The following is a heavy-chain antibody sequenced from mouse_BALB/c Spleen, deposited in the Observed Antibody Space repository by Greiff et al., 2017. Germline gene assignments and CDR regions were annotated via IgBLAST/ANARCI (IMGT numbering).Heavy chain of an antibody. J-gene: IGHJ3*01. Sequence: VQLQQSGPGLVQPSQSLSITCTVSGLSFTSYGVHWVRQSPGKGLEWLGVIWSGGSTDYNAAFISRLSISKDNSKSQVFFKMNSLQANDTAIYYCARTGFAYWGQGTLVTVSA. CDR2: IWSGGST. V-gene: IGHV2-2*02. CDR1: GLSFTSYG. CDR3: ARTGFAY.